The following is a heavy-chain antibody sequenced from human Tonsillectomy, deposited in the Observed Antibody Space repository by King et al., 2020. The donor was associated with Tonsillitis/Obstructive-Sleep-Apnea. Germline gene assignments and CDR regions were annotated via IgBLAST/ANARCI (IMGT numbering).Heavy chain of an antibody. Sequence: VQLQQWGAGLLKPSETLSLPCAVYGGSFSGYYWSWIRQPPGKGLEWIGEINHSGSTNYNPSLKSRVTISVDTSKNQFSLKLSSVTAADTAVYYCAKHCSSPSCITQPRDYWGQGTLVTVSS. CDR2: INHSGST. J-gene: IGHJ4*02. V-gene: IGHV4-34*01. D-gene: IGHD2-2*01. CDR3: AKHCSSPSCITQPRDY. CDR1: GGSFSGYY.